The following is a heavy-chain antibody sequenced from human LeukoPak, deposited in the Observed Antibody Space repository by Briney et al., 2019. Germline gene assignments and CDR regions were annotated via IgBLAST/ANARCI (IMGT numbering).Heavy chain of an antibody. Sequence: PGGSLRLSCVASGFTFSRYDMHWVRQAPGKGLEWAAFIQYDGSNQYYADSVKGRVTISRDNSKNTLYLQMKRLRPEDTAMHYCAKGYGDYFADYWGQGALVTVSS. CDR2: IQYDGSNQ. V-gene: IGHV3-30*02. J-gene: IGHJ4*02. D-gene: IGHD4-17*01. CDR1: GFTFSRYD. CDR3: AKGYGDYFADY.